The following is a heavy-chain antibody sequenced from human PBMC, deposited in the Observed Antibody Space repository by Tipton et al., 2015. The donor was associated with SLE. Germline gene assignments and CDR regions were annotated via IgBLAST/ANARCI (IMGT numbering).Heavy chain of an antibody. Sequence: TLSLTCTVSGGSISSHYWSWIRQPPGKGLEWIGYIYYSGSTNYNPSLKSRVTISVDTSKNQFSLKLSSVTAADTAVYYCARPRTGDRGNWYFDLWGRGTLVTVSS. V-gene: IGHV4-59*11. J-gene: IGHJ2*01. CDR2: IYYSGST. D-gene: IGHD7-27*01. CDR1: GGSISSHY. CDR3: ARPRTGDRGNWYFDL.